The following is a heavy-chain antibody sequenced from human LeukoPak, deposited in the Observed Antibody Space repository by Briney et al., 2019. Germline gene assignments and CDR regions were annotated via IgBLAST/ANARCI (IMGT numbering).Heavy chain of an antibody. J-gene: IGHJ4*02. D-gene: IGHD2-2*01. CDR2: IGGSGSTI. CDR3: ARPASSSVDY. V-gene: IGHV3-11*01. CDR1: GLTFSDSY. Sequence: GGSLRLSCAVSGLTFSDSYMSWIRQAPGRGLEWISYIGGSGSTIYHADSVKGRFTISRDNAKNSVYLQMNSLRDEDTAVYYCARPASSSVDYWGQGTLVTVSS.